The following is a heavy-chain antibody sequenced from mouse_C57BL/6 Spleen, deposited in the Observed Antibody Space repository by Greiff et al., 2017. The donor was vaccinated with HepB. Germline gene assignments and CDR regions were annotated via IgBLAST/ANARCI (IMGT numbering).Heavy chain of an antibody. CDR3: ARWGSSGLWFAY. Sequence: QVQLQQPGAELVMPGASVKLSCKASGYTFTSYWMHWVKQRPGQGLEWIGEIDPSDSYTNYNQKFKGKSTLTVDKSSSTAYMQLSSLTSEDSAVYYCARWGSSGLWFAYWGQGTLVTVSA. V-gene: IGHV1-69*01. CDR2: IDPSDSYT. CDR1: GYTFTSYW. D-gene: IGHD3-2*02. J-gene: IGHJ3*01.